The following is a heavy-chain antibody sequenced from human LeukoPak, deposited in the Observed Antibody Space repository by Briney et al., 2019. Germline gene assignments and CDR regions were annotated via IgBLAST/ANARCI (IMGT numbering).Heavy chain of an antibody. CDR1: GFTFSSYA. V-gene: IGHV3-64*01. J-gene: IGHJ4*02. CDR2: ISSNGGST. CDR3: AREDPLSSNWYYFDY. Sequence: GGSLRLSCAASGFTFSSYAMHWVRQAPGKGLEYVSAISSNGGSTYYANSVKGRFTISRDNSKNMLYLQMGSLRADDTAVYYCAREDPLSSNWYYFDYWGQGTLVTVSS. D-gene: IGHD6-13*01.